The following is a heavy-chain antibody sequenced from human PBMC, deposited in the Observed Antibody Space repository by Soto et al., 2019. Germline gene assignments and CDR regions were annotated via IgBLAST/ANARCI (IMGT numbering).Heavy chain of an antibody. V-gene: IGHV1-46*01. D-gene: IGHD3-10*01. Sequence: QVQLVQSGAEVKKPGASVKVSCKASGYTFTSYYMHWVRQAPGQGLEWMGIINPSGGSTSYAQKFQGRVTMTRDTSTSTVYMELSSLRSEDTAVYYCARWFGELSSYYYGMDVWGQGTTVTVSS. CDR2: INPSGGST. CDR3: ARWFGELSSYYYGMDV. CDR1: GYTFTSYY. J-gene: IGHJ6*02.